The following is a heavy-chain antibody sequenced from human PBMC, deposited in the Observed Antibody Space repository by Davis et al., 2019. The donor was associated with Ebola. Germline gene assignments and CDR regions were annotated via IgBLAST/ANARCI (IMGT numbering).Heavy chain of an antibody. Sequence: GESLKISCAASGFTFSRYWMSWVRQAPGRGLEWVAFVRSHGSDDHYADSVKGRFTISRDNSKNTLYLQMNSLRPEDTAVYYCARDSDDYSFDYWGQGTLVTVSS. CDR3: ARDSDDYSFDY. V-gene: IGHV3-30*02. D-gene: IGHD4-11*01. CDR1: GFTFSRYW. CDR2: VRSHGSDD. J-gene: IGHJ4*02.